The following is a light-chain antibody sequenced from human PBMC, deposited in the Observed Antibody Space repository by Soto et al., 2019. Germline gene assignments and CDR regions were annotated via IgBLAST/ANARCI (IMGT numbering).Light chain of an antibody. CDR2: DAS. Sequence: DIVLTQSPPTLSSSPGERATLSCRASQSVSKYLAWYQQKPGQAPRLLIHDASNRATGIPARFSGSGSGTEVTHTIISLQHEDFCVYYCQQRSNWPRFTFGGGTKVEIK. CDR1: QSVSKY. J-gene: IGKJ4*01. CDR3: QQRSNWPRFT. V-gene: IGKV3-11*01.